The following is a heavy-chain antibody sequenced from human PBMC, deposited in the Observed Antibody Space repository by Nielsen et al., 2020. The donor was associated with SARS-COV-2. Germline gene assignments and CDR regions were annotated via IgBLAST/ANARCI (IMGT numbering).Heavy chain of an antibody. CDR3: ARRVLGRGVVGAADY. J-gene: IGHJ4*02. CDR2: IRSKAYGGTT. Sequence: GGSLRLSCTASGFTFGDYAMSWVRQAPGKGLEWVGFIRSKAYGGTTEYAASVKGRFTISRDDSKSIAYLQMNNLTAEDTAVYYCARRVLGRGVVGAADYWGQGTLVTVSS. CDR1: GFTFGDYA. V-gene: IGHV3-49*04. D-gene: IGHD1-26*01.